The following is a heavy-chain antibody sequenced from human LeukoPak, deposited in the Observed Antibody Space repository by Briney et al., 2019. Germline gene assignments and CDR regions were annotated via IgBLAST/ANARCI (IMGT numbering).Heavy chain of an antibody. J-gene: IGHJ4*02. Sequence: ASVNVSCKASGYTFTGYYIHWVRQAPGQGLEWMGWINPNSGGTNYAQKFQGWVTMTRDTSISTAYMELSRLRSDDTAVYYCARADSGSFPNLVDYWGQGTLVTVSS. CDR2: INPNSGGT. D-gene: IGHD1-26*01. V-gene: IGHV1-2*04. CDR3: ARADSGSFPNLVDY. CDR1: GYTFTGYY.